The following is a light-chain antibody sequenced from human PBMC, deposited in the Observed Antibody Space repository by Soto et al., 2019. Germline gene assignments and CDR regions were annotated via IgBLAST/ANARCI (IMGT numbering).Light chain of an antibody. CDR1: QSVASN. CDR3: QQHNNWPPLT. V-gene: IGKV3-15*01. J-gene: IGKJ1*01. CDR2: RAS. Sequence: EVVMTQSPATLSVSPGERATLSCRASQSVASNVAWYQQKPGQAPRLLIHRASTRATGIPDRFSGLGYGREFIPTISSLQAEDVAVYRYQQHNNWPPLTFGQGTKVEI.